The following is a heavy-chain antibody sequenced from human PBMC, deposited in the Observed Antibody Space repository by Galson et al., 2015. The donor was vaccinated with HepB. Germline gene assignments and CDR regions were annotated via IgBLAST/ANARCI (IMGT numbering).Heavy chain of an antibody. Sequence: SLRLSCAASGFTVSSNYMIWVRQAPGKGLEWVSVIYGPSSTYYADSVKGRFTIYKDNSKNTLYLQMNSLRAEDTAVYYCARLHSSGWSYYYGMDVWGQGTTVTVSS. CDR1: GFTVSSNY. D-gene: IGHD6-19*01. J-gene: IGHJ6*02. CDR3: ARLHSSGWSYYYGMDV. CDR2: IYGPSST. V-gene: IGHV3-66*01.